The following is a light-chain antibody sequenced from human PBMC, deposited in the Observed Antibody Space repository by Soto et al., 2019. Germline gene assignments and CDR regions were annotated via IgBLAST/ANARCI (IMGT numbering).Light chain of an antibody. Sequence: QSALTQPRSASGSPGQSITISCTGTSSDGGGYNYVSWYQQHPAKAPKLIIFDVSKRPSGVPNRFSGSKSGNTASLTISGLRAEDEADYYCCSYVGRNTYVFGTGTKVTVL. CDR1: SSDGGGYNY. CDR3: CSYVGRNTYV. V-gene: IGLV2-11*01. CDR2: DVS. J-gene: IGLJ1*01.